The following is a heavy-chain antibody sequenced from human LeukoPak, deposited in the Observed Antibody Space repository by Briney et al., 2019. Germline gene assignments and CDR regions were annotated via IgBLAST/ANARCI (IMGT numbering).Heavy chain of an antibody. CDR2: IRYDGSNK. CDR3: ARGVGTYYNFWSSFGH. J-gene: IGHJ4*02. D-gene: IGHD3-3*01. V-gene: IGHV3-30*02. Sequence: PGGSLRLSCAASGFTFSSYGMHWVRQAPGKGLEWVAFIRYDGSNKYYADSVKGRFTISRDNSKNTLYLQMNSLRTEDTAVYYCARGVGTYYNFWSSFGHWGQGTLVTVSS. CDR1: GFTFSSYG.